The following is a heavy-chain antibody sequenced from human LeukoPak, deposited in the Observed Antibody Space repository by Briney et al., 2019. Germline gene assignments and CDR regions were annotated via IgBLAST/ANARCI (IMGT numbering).Heavy chain of an antibody. CDR3: ARAPAAMANRYFDY. D-gene: IGHD5-18*01. CDR1: GGSFSGYY. Sequence: SETLSLTCAVYGGSFSGYYWSWIRQPPGKGLEWIGEINHSGSTNYNPSLKSRVTISVDTSKNQFSLRLSSVTAADTAVYYCARAPAAMANRYFDYWGQGTLVTVSS. J-gene: IGHJ4*02. V-gene: IGHV4-34*01. CDR2: INHSGST.